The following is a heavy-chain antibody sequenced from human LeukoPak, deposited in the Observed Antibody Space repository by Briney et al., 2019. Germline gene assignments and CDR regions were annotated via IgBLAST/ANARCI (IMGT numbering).Heavy chain of an antibody. CDR2: IYYSGSS. V-gene: IGHV4-39*01. D-gene: IGHD2-2*02. Sequence: SETLSLTXTVSGGSISNNSYFWGWIRQPPGKGLEWIGSIYYSGSSYYNPSLKSRVTISVDTSKNQFSLKLTSVTASDTAVYYCARHQRDVVVVPAAIRVYNWFDPWGQGTLVTVSS. CDR1: GGSISNNSYF. J-gene: IGHJ5*02. CDR3: ARHQRDVVVVPAAIRVYNWFDP.